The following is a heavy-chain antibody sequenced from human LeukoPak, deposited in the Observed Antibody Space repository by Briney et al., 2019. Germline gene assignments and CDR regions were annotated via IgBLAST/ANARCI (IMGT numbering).Heavy chain of an antibody. CDR2: IYTGGST. D-gene: IGHD3-22*01. V-gene: IGHV4-4*07. J-gene: IGHJ4*02. Sequence: SETLSLTCTVSGGSISIYYWSWIRQPAGKGLEWIGRIYTGGSTNYNPSLRSRVTMSVDTSKNQFSLKLSSVTAADTAVYYCERDYYDTSGLLTKYYFDYWGQGTLVTVSS. CDR1: GGSISIYY. CDR3: ERDYYDTSGLLTKYYFDY.